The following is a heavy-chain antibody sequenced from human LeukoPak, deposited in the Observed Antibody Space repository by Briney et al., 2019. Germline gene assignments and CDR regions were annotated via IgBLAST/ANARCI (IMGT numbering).Heavy chain of an antibody. J-gene: IGHJ5*02. CDR2: INPNSGGT. Sequence: GASVKVSCTASGYSFSDLYIHWLRQAPGQGLEWLGWINPNSGGTNFAQYFQGRVTMTRDTSTSTVYMELSSLRSDDTAVYYCARYHSRSHEGWIDPWGQGALVTVSS. CDR3: ARYHSRSHEGWIDP. V-gene: IGHV1-2*02. CDR1: GYSFSDLY. D-gene: IGHD3-10*01.